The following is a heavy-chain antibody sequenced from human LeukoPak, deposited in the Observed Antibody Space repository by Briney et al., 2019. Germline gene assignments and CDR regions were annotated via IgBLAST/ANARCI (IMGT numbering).Heavy chain of an antibody. V-gene: IGHV3-21*01. CDR2: ISSSSSYI. D-gene: IGHD5-12*01. CDR1: GFTFSSYS. CDR3: ARDTFSGYANDAFDI. Sequence: PGGSLRLSCAASGFTFSSYSMNWVRQAPGKGLEWVSSISSSSSYINYADSVKGRFTISRDNAKNSLYLQMNSLRAEDTAVYYCARDTFSGYANDAFDIWGQGTTVTVSS. J-gene: IGHJ3*02.